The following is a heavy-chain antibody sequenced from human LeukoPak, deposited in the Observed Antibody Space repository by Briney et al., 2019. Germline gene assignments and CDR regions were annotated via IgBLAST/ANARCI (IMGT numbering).Heavy chain of an antibody. D-gene: IGHD3-16*01. Sequence: PGGSLRLSCAASGFTFSSYAMNWVRQAPGKGLEWVSAIGGSGGNTNYADSVEGRFTISRDNSKNTLYLQMNSLRAEDTAVYYCAKPRAGLGASDIWGQGTMVTVSS. CDR2: IGGSGGNT. V-gene: IGHV3-23*01. J-gene: IGHJ3*02. CDR1: GFTFSSYA. CDR3: AKPRAGLGASDI.